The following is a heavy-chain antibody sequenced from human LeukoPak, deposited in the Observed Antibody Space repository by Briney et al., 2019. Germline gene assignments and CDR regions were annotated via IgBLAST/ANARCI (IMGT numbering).Heavy chain of an antibody. Sequence: SETLSLTCTVSGGSISSSSYYWGWIRQPPGKGLEWIGYIYYSGSTNYNPSLKSRVTISVDTSKNQFSLKLSSVTAADTAVYYCARVIPGDAFDIWGQGTMVTVSS. CDR3: ARVIPGDAFDI. D-gene: IGHD2/OR15-2a*01. CDR2: IYYSGST. CDR1: GGSISSSSYY. J-gene: IGHJ3*02. V-gene: IGHV4-61*05.